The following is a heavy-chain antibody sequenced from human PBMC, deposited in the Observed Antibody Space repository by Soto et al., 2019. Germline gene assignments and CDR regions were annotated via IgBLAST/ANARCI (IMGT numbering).Heavy chain of an antibody. D-gene: IGHD6-19*01. CDR3: ARDHSGWAFDY. CDR1: GFTFNSSY. Sequence: PGGSLRLSCAASGFTFNSSYMSWVRQAPGKGLEWVANIKQDVNEKYYVDSVKGRFTISRDNAKNSLYLQMNSLRAEDTAVYFCARDHSGWAFDYWGQGTLVTVSS. V-gene: IGHV3-7*04. CDR2: IKQDVNEK. J-gene: IGHJ4*02.